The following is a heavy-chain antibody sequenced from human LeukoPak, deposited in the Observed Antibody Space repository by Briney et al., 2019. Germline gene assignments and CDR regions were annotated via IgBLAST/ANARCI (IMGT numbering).Heavy chain of an antibody. V-gene: IGHV3-74*01. D-gene: IGHD2/OR15-2a*01. J-gene: IGHJ4*02. CDR2: INSDGSWT. CDR3: VSFYETY. CDR1: GFTFSSHW. Sequence: GGSLRLSCAASGFTFSSHWMHWVRQAPGKGLVWVSHINSDGSWTSYADSVKGRFTISKDNAKNTVYLQMNNLRAEDTAVYYCVSFYETYWGRGTLVTVSS.